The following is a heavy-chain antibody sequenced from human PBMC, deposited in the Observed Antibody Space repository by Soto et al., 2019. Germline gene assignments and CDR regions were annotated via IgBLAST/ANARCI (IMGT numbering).Heavy chain of an antibody. CDR2: IWYDGSNK. CDR1: GLTFNNLG. D-gene: IGHD3-16*02. CDR3: AKGGSTFGGVIVYMDV. J-gene: IGHJ6*03. V-gene: IGHV3-33*06. Sequence: PGVPQRLSCTTSGLTFNNLGMHWIRQAPGKGLEWVAIIWYDGSNKYYADSVKGRFTISRDNSKNTLYLQMNSLRAEDTAVYYCAKGGSTFGGVIVYMDVWGKGTTVTVSS.